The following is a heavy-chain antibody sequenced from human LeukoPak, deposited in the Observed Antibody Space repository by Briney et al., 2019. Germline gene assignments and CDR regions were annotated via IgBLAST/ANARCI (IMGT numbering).Heavy chain of an antibody. J-gene: IGHJ4*02. CDR2: IYHSGST. V-gene: IGHV4-30-2*01. Sequence: SETLSLTCTVSGGSISSGGYYWSWIRQPPGKGLEWIGYIYHSGSTYHNPSLKSRVTISVDRSKNQFSLKLSSVTAADTAVYYCARDYGGKGGFDYWGQGTLVTVSS. CDR3: ARDYGGKGGFDY. CDR1: GGSISSGGYY. D-gene: IGHD4-23*01.